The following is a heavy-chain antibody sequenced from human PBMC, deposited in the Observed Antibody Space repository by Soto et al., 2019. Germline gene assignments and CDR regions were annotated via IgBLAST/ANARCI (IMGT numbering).Heavy chain of an antibody. V-gene: IGHV1-69*01. CDR3: ARDRDGYNYWYFDL. J-gene: IGHJ2*01. CDR1: GGTFSKYT. D-gene: IGHD5-12*01. CDR2: IIPIYGTA. Sequence: QVQLVQSGAEVKKPGSSVKVSCKVSGGTFSKYTISWVRQAPGQGLEWMAGIIPIYGTANYAQKCQGRISVTMDESTTTAYMELRGLRSDDTAIYYCARDRDGYNYWYFDLWGRGSLITVSS.